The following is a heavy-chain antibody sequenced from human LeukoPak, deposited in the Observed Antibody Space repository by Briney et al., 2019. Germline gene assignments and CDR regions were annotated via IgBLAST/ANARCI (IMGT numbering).Heavy chain of an antibody. CDR2: IIYSGGAT. Sequence: GRSLRLSCAASGFTFSRSAMTWVRRGPGTGLEFVASIIYSGGATYYADSVKGRFTISRDNSKNTLYLQMNSLRAEDTALYYCAKDGLYYDGSEHVYYFDSWGQGTLVTVSS. V-gene: IGHV3-23*01. J-gene: IGHJ4*02. CDR3: AKDGLYYDGSEHVYYFDS. D-gene: IGHD3-22*01. CDR1: GFTFSRSA.